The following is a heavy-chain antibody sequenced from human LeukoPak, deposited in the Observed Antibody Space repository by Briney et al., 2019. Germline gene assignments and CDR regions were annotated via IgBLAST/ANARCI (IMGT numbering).Heavy chain of an antibody. CDR2: IYYGGST. J-gene: IGHJ3*02. Sequence: SETLSLTCTVSGGSISSNTFYWDWLRPPPGKGLECIGSIYYGGSTYYNPSLKSRVIISVDTSKNQLALKLSSLDAADTAVYYWARGYCYANNAFDIWGQGTMVTVSS. D-gene: IGHD2-15*01. V-gene: IGHV4-39*01. CDR1: GGSISSNTFY. CDR3: ARGYCYANNAFDI.